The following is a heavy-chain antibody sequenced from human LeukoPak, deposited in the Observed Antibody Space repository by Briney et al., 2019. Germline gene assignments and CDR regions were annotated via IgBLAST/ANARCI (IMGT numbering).Heavy chain of an antibody. V-gene: IGHV4-38-2*01. CDR3: ARALDYGDYPFDY. CDR2: IYHSGST. CDR1: GYSISSGYY. D-gene: IGHD4-17*01. J-gene: IGHJ4*02. Sequence: PSETLSLTCAVSGYSISSGYYWGWIRQPPGKGLEWIGSIYHSGSTYYNPSLKSRVTISVDTSKNQFSLKLSSVTAADTAVYHCARALDYGDYPFDYWGQGTLVTVSS.